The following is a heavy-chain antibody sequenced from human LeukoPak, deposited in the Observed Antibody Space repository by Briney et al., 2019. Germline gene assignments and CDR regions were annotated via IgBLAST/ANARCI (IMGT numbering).Heavy chain of an antibody. CDR3: ARTTEAHSWRTRYYDYYMDV. CDR2: ISSSGST. J-gene: IGHJ6*03. Sequence: SETLSLTCTVSGDSISSGDYYWSWIRQPAGKGLEWIGRISSSGSTNYNPSLKSRVTISVDTSKNQFSLKLSSVTAADTAVYYCARTTEAHSWRTRYYDYYMDVWGKGTTVTVSS. V-gene: IGHV4-61*02. D-gene: IGHD6-13*01. CDR1: GDSISSGDYY.